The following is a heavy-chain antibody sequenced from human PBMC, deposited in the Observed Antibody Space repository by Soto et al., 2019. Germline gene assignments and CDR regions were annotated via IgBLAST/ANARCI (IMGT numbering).Heavy chain of an antibody. Sequence: PSEPLSLTCAVSGGSISSYYWSWIRQPPGKGLEWIGYIYYSGSTNYNPSLKSRVTISVDTSKNQFSLKLSSVTAADTAVYYCARGRGSGSSFYYYGMDVWGQGTTVTVSS. D-gene: IGHD3-10*01. CDR3: ARGRGSGSSFYYYGMDV. J-gene: IGHJ6*02. V-gene: IGHV4-59*01. CDR2: IYYSGST. CDR1: GGSISSYY.